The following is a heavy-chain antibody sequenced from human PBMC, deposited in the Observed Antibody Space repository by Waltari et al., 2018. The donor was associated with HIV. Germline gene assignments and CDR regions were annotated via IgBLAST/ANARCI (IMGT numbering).Heavy chain of an antibody. CDR1: GFSLSTSGMC. CDR3: ARTPIVVVPAAPRYYYYYYGMDV. D-gene: IGHD2-2*01. CDR2: IDWDDDK. V-gene: IGHV2-70*01. Sequence: QVTLRESGPALVKPTQTLTLTCTFSGFSLSTSGMCVSWIRQPPGKALEWLALIDWDDDKYYSTSLKTRLTISKDTSKNQVVLTMTNMDPVDTATYYCARTPIVVVPAAPRYYYYYYGMDVWGQGTTVTVSS. J-gene: IGHJ6*02.